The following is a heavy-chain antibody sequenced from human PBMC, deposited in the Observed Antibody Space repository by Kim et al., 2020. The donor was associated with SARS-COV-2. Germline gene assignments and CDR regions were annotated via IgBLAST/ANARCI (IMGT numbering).Heavy chain of an antibody. D-gene: IGHD1-26*01. Sequence: GGSLRLSCAASGFTFSSSGMHWVRQAPGKGLEWVAVISFDGNNADYADSVKGRFTISRDNSKNTLSLQMNSLKIEDTAVYYCAKGAEGWELRFDNWGQGTLVTVSS. V-gene: IGHV3-30*18. CDR1: GFTFSSSG. CDR3: AKGAEGWELRFDN. J-gene: IGHJ4*02. CDR2: ISFDGNNA.